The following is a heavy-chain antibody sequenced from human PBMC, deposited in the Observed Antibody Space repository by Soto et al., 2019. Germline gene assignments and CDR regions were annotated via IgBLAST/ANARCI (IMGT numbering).Heavy chain of an antibody. CDR3: AGGRYCTNGVRYFLDP. CDR2: IYHSGST. Sequence: QVQLQESGPRLVKPSQTLSLTCSVSGGSISSGDYYWSWIRQHPGKALEWIGYIYHSGSTYYNPSLKGRVTISVDTSKKQFSLKLSSVTAADTAVYYCAGGRYCTNGVRYFLDPWGQGTLVTVSS. V-gene: IGHV4-31*03. CDR1: GGSISSGDYY. D-gene: IGHD2-8*01. J-gene: IGHJ5*02.